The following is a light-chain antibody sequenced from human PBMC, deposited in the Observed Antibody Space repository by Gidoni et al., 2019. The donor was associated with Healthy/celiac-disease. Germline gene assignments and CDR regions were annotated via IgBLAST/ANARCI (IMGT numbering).Light chain of an antibody. CDR1: SSDVGGYNY. V-gene: IGLV2-14*01. Sequence: QSALTQPASVSVPPGQPITIPCTGTSSDVGGYNYVSWYQQHPGKAPKLMIYEVSNRPSGVSNRFSGSKSGNTASLTISGLQAEDEADYYCSSYTSSSTRDFGTGTKVTVL. CDR3: SSYTSSSTRD. J-gene: IGLJ1*01. CDR2: EVS.